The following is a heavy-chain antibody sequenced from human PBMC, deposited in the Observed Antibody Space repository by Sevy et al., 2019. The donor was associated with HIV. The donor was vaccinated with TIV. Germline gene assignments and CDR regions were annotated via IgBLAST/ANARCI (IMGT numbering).Heavy chain of an antibody. J-gene: IGHJ6*02. CDR1: GFTFSNAW. V-gene: IGHV3-15*01. CDR2: IKSKTDGGTT. CDR3: TTGLEKPYYDFWSGYHYYYYGMDV. D-gene: IGHD3-3*01. Sequence: GGSLRLSCAASGFTFSNAWMSWVRQAPGKGLEWVGRIKSKTDGGTTDYAAPVKGRFTISRDDSKNTLYLQMNSLKTEDTAVYYCTTGLEKPYYDFWSGYHYYYYGMDVWGQGTTVTVSS.